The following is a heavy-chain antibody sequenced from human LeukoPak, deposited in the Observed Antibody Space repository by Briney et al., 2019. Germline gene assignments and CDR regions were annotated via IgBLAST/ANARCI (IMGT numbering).Heavy chain of an antibody. CDR3: VKVGATFHFDY. V-gene: IGHV1-8*02. CDR2: MNPNSGYT. CDR1: GYTFTSLD. J-gene: IGHJ4*02. Sequence: ASVKVSCKASGYTFTSLDINWVRQATGQGLEWMGWMNPNSGYTGYAQQFQGRVTMTTDTSTSTAYMELRSLRSDDTAVYYCVKVGATFHFDYWGQGTLVTVSS. D-gene: IGHD1-26*01.